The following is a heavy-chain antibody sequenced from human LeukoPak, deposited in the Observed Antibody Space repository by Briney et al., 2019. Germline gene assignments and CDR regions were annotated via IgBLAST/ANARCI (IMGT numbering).Heavy chain of an antibody. J-gene: IGHJ4*02. V-gene: IGHV3-9*01. CDR3: AKSYYYGSGSYYLFDY. CDR1: GSTFDDYA. Sequence: GGSLRLSCAASGSTFDDYAMHWVRQAPGKGLEWVSGISWNSGSIGYADSVKGRFTISRDNAKNSLYLQMNSLRAEDTALYYCAKSYYYGSGSYYLFDYWGQGTLVTVSS. D-gene: IGHD3-10*01. CDR2: ISWNSGSI.